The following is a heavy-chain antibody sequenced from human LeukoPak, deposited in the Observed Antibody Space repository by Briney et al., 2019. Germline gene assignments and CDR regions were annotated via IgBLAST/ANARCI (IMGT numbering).Heavy chain of an antibody. Sequence: GGSLRLSCAASGFTFSNYGMHWVRQAPGKGLEWVAVIWYDGSNKYYADPVKGRFTISRDNSKNTLYLQTNSLRVEDTAVYYCAKEDSSSWYSNHYYYMDVWGKGTTVTVSS. V-gene: IGHV3-33*06. CDR3: AKEDSSSWYSNHYYYMDV. CDR2: IWYDGSNK. J-gene: IGHJ6*03. D-gene: IGHD6-13*01. CDR1: GFTFSNYG.